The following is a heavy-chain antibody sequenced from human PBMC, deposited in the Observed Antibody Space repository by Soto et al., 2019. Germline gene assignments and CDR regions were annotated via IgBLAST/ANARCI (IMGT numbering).Heavy chain of an antibody. CDR3: ARVRQLVLNFDY. D-gene: IGHD6-6*01. J-gene: IGHJ4*02. V-gene: IGHV4-61*08. CDR2: IYYSGST. CDR1: SDSMNSGGYY. Sequence: SETLSLTCSVSSDSMNSGGYYWSWIRQHPGKGLEWIGYIYYSGSTNYNPSLKSRVTISVDTSKNQFSLKLSSVTAADTAVYYCARVRQLVLNFDYWGQGTLVTVSS.